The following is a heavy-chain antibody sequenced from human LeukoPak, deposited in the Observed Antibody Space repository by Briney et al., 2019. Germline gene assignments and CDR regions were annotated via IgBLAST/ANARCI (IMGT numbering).Heavy chain of an antibody. V-gene: IGHV3-48*04. Sequence: GGSLRLSCAASGFTFSSYSMNWVRQAPGKGLEWVSYISSSSSTIYYADSVKGRFTISRDNAKNSLYLQMNSLRAEDTAVYYCARDYSYGHDAFDIWGQGTMVTISS. CDR1: GFTFSSYS. D-gene: IGHD5-18*01. CDR2: ISSSSSTI. CDR3: ARDYSYGHDAFDI. J-gene: IGHJ3*02.